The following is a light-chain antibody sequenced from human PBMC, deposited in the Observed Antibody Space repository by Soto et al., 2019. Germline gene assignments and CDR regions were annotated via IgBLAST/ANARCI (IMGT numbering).Light chain of an antibody. CDR1: TGAVTSGHY. CDR2: DTS. CDR3: LLSYSGHAVV. V-gene: IGLV7-46*01. Sequence: QAVVTQEPSLTVSPGGTVTLTCGSSTGAVTSGHYPYWFQQKPGQAPRTLIYDTSNKHSWTPARFSGSLLGGKAALTLSGAQPEDEAEYYCLLSYSGHAVVFGGGTQLTVL. J-gene: IGLJ2*01.